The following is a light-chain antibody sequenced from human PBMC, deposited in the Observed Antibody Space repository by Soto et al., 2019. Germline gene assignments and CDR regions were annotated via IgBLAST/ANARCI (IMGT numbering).Light chain of an antibody. V-gene: IGKV1-39*01. CDR3: QQSSTTRWT. CDR2: AAS. Sequence: DIQMTQSPSPLSAPVGDRVTITCRASQSIDTYLNWYQQKPGKAPKLLIYAASTLESGVPSGFSGSGSGKDFTLSIRNLQPQDFATYYCQQSSTTRWTFGQGTKVEVK. J-gene: IGKJ1*01. CDR1: QSIDTY.